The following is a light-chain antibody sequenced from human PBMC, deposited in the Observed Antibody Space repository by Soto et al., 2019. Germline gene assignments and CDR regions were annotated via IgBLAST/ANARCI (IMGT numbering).Light chain of an antibody. CDR1: SSNIGRNT. J-gene: IGLJ2*01. CDR2: TNN. Sequence: QSVLTQPPSASGTPRQRVTISCSGSSSNIGRNTVNWYQQLPGTAPKLLIYTNNQRPSGVPDRFSGSKSGTSVSLAISGLQSEDEADYYCAAWDDSLNGVVFGGGTKLTVL. CDR3: AAWDDSLNGVV. V-gene: IGLV1-44*01.